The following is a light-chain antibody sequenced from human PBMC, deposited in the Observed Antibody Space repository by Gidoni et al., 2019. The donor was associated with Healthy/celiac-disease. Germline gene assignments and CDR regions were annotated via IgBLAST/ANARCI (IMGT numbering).Light chain of an antibody. Sequence: QSLLTQPPPVSEAPSHRVTISCSGSSSNIGNNAVNWYQQLPGKASKLLIYYDDLLPSGVSDRFSGSKSGTSASLAISGLQSEDEADYYCAAWDDSLNGWVFGGGTKLTVL. CDR2: YDD. CDR3: AAWDDSLNGWV. CDR1: SSNIGNNA. J-gene: IGLJ3*02. V-gene: IGLV1-36*01.